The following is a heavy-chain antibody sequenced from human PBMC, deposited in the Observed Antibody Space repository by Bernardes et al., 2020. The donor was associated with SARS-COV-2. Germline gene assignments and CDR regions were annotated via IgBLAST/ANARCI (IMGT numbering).Heavy chain of an antibody. CDR3: ARGAPTFDS. V-gene: IGHV4-61*02. Sequence: SETLSLTCTVSGGSISSSSYYWGWIRQSAGKGLEWLGRISSSGSTNYNPSLKSRLTMSVHTSKSQFSLKVTSVTAADTAVYYCARGAPTFDSWGQGILVTVAS. CDR1: GGSISSSSYY. CDR2: ISSSGST. J-gene: IGHJ5*01.